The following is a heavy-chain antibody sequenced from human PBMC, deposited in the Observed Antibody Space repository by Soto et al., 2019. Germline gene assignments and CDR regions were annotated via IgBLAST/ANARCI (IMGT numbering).Heavy chain of an antibody. V-gene: IGHV1-69*12. J-gene: IGHJ4*02. CDR2: IVPIVDTS. CDR3: VRVVAIPGYPDN. Sequence: QVQLVQSGAEVRQPASSVKVSCKTSGGTFSSYAISWVRQAPGQGLEWMGGIVPIVDTSTYAQKFQGRVTITADESKMTAYMELSSLRSDDTAIFYCVRVVAIPGYPDNWGQGTLVTVSS. CDR1: GGTFSSYA. D-gene: IGHD5-12*01.